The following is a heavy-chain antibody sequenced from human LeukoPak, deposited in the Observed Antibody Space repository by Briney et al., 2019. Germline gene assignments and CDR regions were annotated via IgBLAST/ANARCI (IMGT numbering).Heavy chain of an antibody. CDR3: AKDLELQDY. J-gene: IGHJ4*02. Sequence: QAGGSLRLSCAASGLTFSSYAMSWVRQAPGKGLEWVSAISGSGGSTYYADSVKGRFTISRDNSKNTLYLQMNSLGAEDTAVYYCAKDLELQDYWGQGTLVTVSS. CDR2: ISGSGGST. D-gene: IGHD3-10*01. CDR1: GLTFSSYA. V-gene: IGHV3-23*01.